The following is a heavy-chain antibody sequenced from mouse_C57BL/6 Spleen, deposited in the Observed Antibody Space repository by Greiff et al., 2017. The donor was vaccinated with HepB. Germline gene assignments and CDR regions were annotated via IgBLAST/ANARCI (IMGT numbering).Heavy chain of an antibody. CDR2: ISSGSSTI. CDR1: GFTFSDYG. V-gene: IGHV5-17*01. Sequence: EVKLVESGGGLVKPGGSLKLSCAASGFTFSDYGLHWVRQAPEKGLEWVAYISSGSSTIYYADTVKGRVTISRDNAKNTLFLQMTSLRSEDTAIYDCARKHYYGSSYEWYFDVWGTGTTVTVSS. D-gene: IGHD1-1*01. CDR3: ARKHYYGSSYEWYFDV. J-gene: IGHJ1*03.